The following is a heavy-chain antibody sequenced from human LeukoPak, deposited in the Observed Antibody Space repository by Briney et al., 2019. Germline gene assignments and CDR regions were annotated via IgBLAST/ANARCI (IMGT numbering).Heavy chain of an antibody. Sequence: GGSLRLSCTVSGFTVSSYSMNWVRRAPGKGLEWVSHISTGSSTIYYADSVKGRFTISRDNAKNSLYLQMNSLRAEDTAVYYCARDFAGWGYFDLWGRGTQVTVSS. V-gene: IGHV3-48*01. D-gene: IGHD3-9*01. CDR2: ISTGSSTI. J-gene: IGHJ2*01. CDR3: ARDFAGWGYFDL. CDR1: GFTVSSYS.